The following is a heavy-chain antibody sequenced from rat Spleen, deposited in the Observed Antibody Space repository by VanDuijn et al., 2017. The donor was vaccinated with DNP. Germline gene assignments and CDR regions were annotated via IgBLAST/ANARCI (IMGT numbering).Heavy chain of an antibody. Sequence: EVQLVESGGGLVQPGNSLKLSCAASGFTFSDYYMAWVRQAPKKGLEWVAYISFEGSSTNFGDSVKGRFTISRDNAKSTLYLQMNSLRSEDTATYYCARGNYPGINTFDYWGQGVMVTVSS. CDR1: GFTFSDYY. CDR2: ISFEGSST. CDR3: ARGNYPGINTFDY. J-gene: IGHJ2*01. D-gene: IGHD1-4*01. V-gene: IGHV5-22*01.